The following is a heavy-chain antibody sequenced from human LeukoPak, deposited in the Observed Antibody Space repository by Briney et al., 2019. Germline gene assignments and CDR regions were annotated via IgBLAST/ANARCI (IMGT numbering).Heavy chain of an antibody. CDR1: GFTFSTYW. D-gene: IGHD6-6*01. Sequence: GGSLRLSCVVSGFTFSTYWMHWVRQGPGKGLVWVSGINWNGGSTGYADSVKGRFTISRDNAKNSLYLQMNSLRAEDTALYHCARAKGAARRYGGIDAFDTWGQGTMVTVSS. V-gene: IGHV3-20*01. CDR2: INWNGGST. J-gene: IGHJ3*02. CDR3: ARAKGAARRYGGIDAFDT.